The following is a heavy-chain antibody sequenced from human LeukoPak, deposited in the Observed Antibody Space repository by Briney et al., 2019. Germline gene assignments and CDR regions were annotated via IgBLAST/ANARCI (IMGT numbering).Heavy chain of an antibody. Sequence: SETLSLTCAVSGGSFSAYYWSWIRQPPGKGLEWIGEINHGGSTNYNPSLKGRVTISVDTSQNQVSLKLSSVTAADTAVYYCAHSSDYQQHCGQGTLVTVSS. V-gene: IGHV4-34*01. CDR3: AHSSDYQQH. CDR1: GGSFSAYY. J-gene: IGHJ1*01. D-gene: IGHD3-22*01. CDR2: INHGGST.